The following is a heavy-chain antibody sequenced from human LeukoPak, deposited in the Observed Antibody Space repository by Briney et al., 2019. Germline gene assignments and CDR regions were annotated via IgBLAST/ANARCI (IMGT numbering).Heavy chain of an antibody. Sequence: PGGSLRLSCVGYGFSFSNSWMNWVRQAPGKGLEWVASTHPDGSEKFYVDSVKGRFTIPRDNAKDSLYLQMNSLRAEDTAVYYCARDRGYTSFDYWGQGTLVTVSS. CDR2: THPDGSEK. D-gene: IGHD5-18*01. CDR3: ARDRGYTSFDY. CDR1: GFSFSNSW. J-gene: IGHJ4*02. V-gene: IGHV3-7*01.